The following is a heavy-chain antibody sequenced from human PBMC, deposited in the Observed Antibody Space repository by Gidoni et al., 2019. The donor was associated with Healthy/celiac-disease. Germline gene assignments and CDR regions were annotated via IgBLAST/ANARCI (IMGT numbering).Heavy chain of an antibody. V-gene: IGHV4-34*01. Sequence: QVQLQQWGAGLLKPSETLSLTCAVYGGSFSGSYWSWIRQPPGKGLEWIGEINHSGSTNYNPSLNSRVTISVDTSKNQFSLKLSSVTAADTAVYYCARRPYCGGDCYSDAFDIWGQGTMVTVSS. CDR2: INHSGST. D-gene: IGHD2-21*02. J-gene: IGHJ3*02. CDR3: ARRPYCGGDCYSDAFDI. CDR1: GGSFSGSY.